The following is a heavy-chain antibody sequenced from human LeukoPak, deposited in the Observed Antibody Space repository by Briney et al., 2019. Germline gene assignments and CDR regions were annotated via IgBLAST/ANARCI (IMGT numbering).Heavy chain of an antibody. CDR3: ATERITMVRGVITYYYYYMDV. Sequence: GASVKVSCKVSGYTLTELSMHRVRQAPGKGLEWMGGFDPEDDETIYAQKFQGRVTMTEDTSTDTAYMELSSLRSEDTAVYYCATERITMVRGVITYYYYYMDVWGKGTTVTVSS. CDR2: FDPEDDET. D-gene: IGHD3-10*01. J-gene: IGHJ6*03. V-gene: IGHV1-24*01. CDR1: GYTLTELS.